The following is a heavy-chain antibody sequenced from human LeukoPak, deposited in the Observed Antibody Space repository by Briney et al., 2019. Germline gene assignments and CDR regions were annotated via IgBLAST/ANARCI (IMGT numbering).Heavy chain of an antibody. Sequence: GGSLRLSCAASGFTFSSYSMNWVRRAAGKGLEWVSSISSSSSYIYYADSVKGRFTISRDNAKNSLYLQMNSLRAQDTAVYYCARDGVDGDGYNYYWGQGTLVTVSS. V-gene: IGHV3-21*01. D-gene: IGHD5-24*01. CDR2: ISSSSSYI. J-gene: IGHJ4*02. CDR3: ARDGVDGDGYNYY. CDR1: GFTFSSYS.